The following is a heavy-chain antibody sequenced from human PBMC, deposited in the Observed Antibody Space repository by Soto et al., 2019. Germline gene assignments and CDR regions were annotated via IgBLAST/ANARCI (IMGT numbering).Heavy chain of an antibody. V-gene: IGHV5-51*01. CDR1: GYSFTSYW. CDR2: IYPGDSYT. D-gene: IGHD3-22*01. CDR3: ARRTYDSSAKYYLFDD. J-gene: IGHJ4*02. Sequence: GESLNVSWKGSGYSFTSYWVGGVRLMLGKGLERRGIIYPGDSYTRYRPFFQGQVTISADKSISTAYLQWSSLKASDTAMYYCARRTYDSSAKYYLFDDCVQRTLVSVP.